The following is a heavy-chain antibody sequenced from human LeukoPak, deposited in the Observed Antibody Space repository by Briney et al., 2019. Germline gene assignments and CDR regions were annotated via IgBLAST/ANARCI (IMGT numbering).Heavy chain of an antibody. CDR2: IRFDGTVA. Sequence: PGGSLRLSCAASVFTFSTYNMNWVRQVPGKGLEWVAFIRFDGTVAEYADSVRGRFTISRDNSQNTLYLQMDSLRPEDTAVYRCVKDKEYSLLYHFDSWGQGALVTVSS. J-gene: IGHJ4*02. CDR3: VKDKEYSLLYHFDS. D-gene: IGHD3-16*02. CDR1: VFTFSTYN. V-gene: IGHV3-30*02.